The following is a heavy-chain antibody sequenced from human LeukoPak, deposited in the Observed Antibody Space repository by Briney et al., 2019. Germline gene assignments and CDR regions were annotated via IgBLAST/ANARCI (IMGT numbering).Heavy chain of an antibody. J-gene: IGHJ4*02. CDR2: ISSSSSCI. D-gene: IGHD4-17*01. CDR3: ARDPIGGGDYNS. Sequence: PGGSLRLSCAASGFTFSSYSMNWVRQAPGKGLEWVSSISSSSSCIYYADSVKGRFTISRDNAKNSLYLQMNSLRAEDTAVYYCARDPIGGGDYNSWGQGTLVTVSS. V-gene: IGHV3-21*01. CDR1: GFTFSSYS.